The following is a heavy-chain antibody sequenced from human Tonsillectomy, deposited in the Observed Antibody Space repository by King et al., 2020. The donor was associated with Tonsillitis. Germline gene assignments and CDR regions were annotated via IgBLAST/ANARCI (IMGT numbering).Heavy chain of an antibody. CDR1: GYVFTGYY. V-gene: IGHV1-2*02. CDR3: ATDRTLISAVTKADSFDI. Sequence: VQLVQSGAEVKKPGASVKVSCKTSGYVFTGYYIHWVRQAPGQGLEWLGWINPDNGGTSYAQKFQGRVAMTRDTSISTAYMELSRLRSDDTAVYYCATDRTLISAVTKADSFDIWGQGTMVTVSS. J-gene: IGHJ3*02. CDR2: INPDNGGT. D-gene: IGHD4-17*01.